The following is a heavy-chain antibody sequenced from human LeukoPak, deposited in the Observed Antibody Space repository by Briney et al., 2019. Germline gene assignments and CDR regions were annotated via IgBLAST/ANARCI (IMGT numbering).Heavy chain of an antibody. J-gene: IGHJ4*02. V-gene: IGHV4-39*01. CDR1: GGSISSSSYY. D-gene: IGHD3-10*01. Sequence: ETLSLTCTVFGGSISSSSYYWDWIRQPPGKGLEWIGNIFYSGSTSYNPSLKSRVTISVDSSKNQFSLKLSSVTAADTAVYYCASTYYPLDYWGQGTLVTVS. CDR2: IFYSGST. CDR3: ASTYYPLDY.